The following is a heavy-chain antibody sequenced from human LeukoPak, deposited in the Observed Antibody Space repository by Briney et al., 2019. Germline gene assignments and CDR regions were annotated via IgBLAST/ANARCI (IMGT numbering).Heavy chain of an antibody. CDR1: QFTFSSYA. CDR2: ISDSGDYT. Sequence: PGGSLRLSCAASQFTFSSYAMSWVRQAPGKGLEWVSAISDSGDYTYYADSVKGRFTISRDNSKNTLYLHVNSLRAEDTAVYYCAKDTSIGKYCTSGVCSPFDYWGQGTLVTVSS. D-gene: IGHD2-8*01. CDR3: AKDTSIGKYCTSGVCSPFDY. V-gene: IGHV3-23*01. J-gene: IGHJ4*02.